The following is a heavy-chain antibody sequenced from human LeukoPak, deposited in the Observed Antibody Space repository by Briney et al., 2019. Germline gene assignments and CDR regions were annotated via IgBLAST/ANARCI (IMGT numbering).Heavy chain of an antibody. CDR3: AKEPASSGWFDP. V-gene: IGHV3-23*01. D-gene: IGHD6-19*01. CDR1: GLTFNTYA. J-gene: IGHJ5*02. CDR2: VSGSGAGT. Sequence: GGSLRLSCAASGLTFNTYAMSWVRQAPGKGLQWVSTVSGSGAGTFYGDSVKGRFTISRDNSKNTLYLQMNSLRAEDTAVYYCAKEPASSGWFDPWGQGTLVTVSS.